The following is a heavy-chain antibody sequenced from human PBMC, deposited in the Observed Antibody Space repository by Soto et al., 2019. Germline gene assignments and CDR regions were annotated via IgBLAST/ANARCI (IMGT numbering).Heavy chain of an antibody. V-gene: IGHV4-34*01. D-gene: IGHD1-26*01. CDR2: INHNTNT. J-gene: IGHJ3*02. CDR1: GGSFSDTY. CDR3: ARVDPPQWELQPERSAFHI. Sequence: SETLSLTCAVYGGSFSDTYWNWFRQPPGKGLEWIGEINHNTNTIYNPSLTSRVTISIDTSKNLFSLKLSSVTAADTAVYYCARVDPPQWELQPERSAFHIWGQGTMVTVSS.